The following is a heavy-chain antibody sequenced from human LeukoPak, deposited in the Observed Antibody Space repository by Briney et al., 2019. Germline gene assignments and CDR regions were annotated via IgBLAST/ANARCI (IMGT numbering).Heavy chain of an antibody. Sequence: PGGSLRLSCAASGFTVSSNYMSWVRQAPGKGLEWVSAISGSGGSTYYADSVKGRFTISRDNSENTLYLQMNSLRAEDTAVYYCATGRSGYAYWGQGTMVTVSS. V-gene: IGHV3-23*01. CDR2: ISGSGGST. D-gene: IGHD5-12*01. CDR3: ATGRSGYAY. J-gene: IGHJ4*02. CDR1: GFTVSSNY.